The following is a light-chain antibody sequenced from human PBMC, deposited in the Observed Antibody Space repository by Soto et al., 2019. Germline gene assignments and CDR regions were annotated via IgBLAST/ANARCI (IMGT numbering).Light chain of an antibody. J-gene: IGKJ1*01. CDR3: QQYGSSPPKT. V-gene: IGKV3-20*01. Sequence: EXVLTQSPGTLSLSPGEGATLSCRASQSVSSSYLAWYQQKPGQAPRLLIYGASSRATGIPDRFSGSGSGTDFTLTISRLEPEDFAVYYCQQYGSSPPKTFGQGTKVDIK. CDR2: GAS. CDR1: QSVSSSY.